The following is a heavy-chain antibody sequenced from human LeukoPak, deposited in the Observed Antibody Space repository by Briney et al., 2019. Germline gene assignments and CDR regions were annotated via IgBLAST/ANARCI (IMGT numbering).Heavy chain of an antibody. J-gene: IGHJ4*02. V-gene: IGHV3-30*18. Sequence: AGSLRLSCAASGFTFSSYGMHWVRQAPGKGLEWMAVISYDGSNKYYADSVKGRFTIYRDNSKTTLYLQMNSMRAEDTAVYYCAKDRSDAGYSSGWYSWGQGTLVTVSS. D-gene: IGHD6-19*01. CDR2: ISYDGSNK. CDR1: GFTFSSYG. CDR3: AKDRSDAGYSSGWYS.